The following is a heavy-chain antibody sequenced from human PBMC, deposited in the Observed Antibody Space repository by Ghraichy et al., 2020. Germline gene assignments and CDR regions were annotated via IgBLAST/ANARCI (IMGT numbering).Heavy chain of an antibody. CDR3: VRPRVGAYGMDV. D-gene: IGHD1-26*01. CDR1: GFIFSSSW. Sequence: GGSLRLSCAASGFIFSSSWTHWVRQAPGKGLVWVSRIRSDGSETTYADSVKGRFTISRDNVKNTLYLQMNSLTADDTAVYYCVRPRVGAYGMDVWGQGTTVTVSS. V-gene: IGHV3-74*01. CDR2: IRSDGSET. J-gene: IGHJ6*02.